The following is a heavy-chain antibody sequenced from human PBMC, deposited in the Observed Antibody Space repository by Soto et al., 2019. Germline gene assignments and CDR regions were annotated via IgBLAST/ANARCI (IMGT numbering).Heavy chain of an antibody. CDR2: INAGNGNT. CDR3: ASSNIVAAPYGMDV. J-gene: IGHJ6*02. Sequence: QVQLVQSGAEVKKSGASVKVSCKASGYTFTRYAMHWVRQAPGQRLEWMGWINAGNGNTKYSQKFQGRVTITRDTSASTAYMELSSLRSEDTAVYYCASSNIVAAPYGMDVWGQGTTVTVSS. CDR1: GYTFTRYA. V-gene: IGHV1-3*01. D-gene: IGHD6-13*01.